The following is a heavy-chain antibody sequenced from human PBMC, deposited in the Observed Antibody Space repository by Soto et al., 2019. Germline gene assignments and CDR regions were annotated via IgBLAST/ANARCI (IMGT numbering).Heavy chain of an antibody. V-gene: IGHV3-30-3*01. CDR1: GFTSSNYA. J-gene: IGHJ6*02. Sequence: QVHLVESGGGVVQPGRSLRLSCAASGFTSSNYAMHWVRQAPGKGLEWVAVISFAGSHTYYADSVKGLFTISRDDSRNTLFLQMTSLRVEDTAVYYCARDYLPGSHDYYYGMDVWGQGTTVTVSS. CDR3: ARDYLPGSHDYYYGMDV. D-gene: IGHD3-10*01. CDR2: ISFAGSHT.